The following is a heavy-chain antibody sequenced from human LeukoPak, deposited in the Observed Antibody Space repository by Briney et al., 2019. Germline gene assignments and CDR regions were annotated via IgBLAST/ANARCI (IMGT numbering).Heavy chain of an antibody. J-gene: IGHJ5*02. CDR1: GGSISSGGYY. CDR2: IYYSGST. Sequence: SQTLSLTCTVSGGSISSGGYYWSWIRQHPGKGLEWFGYIYYSGSTYYNPSLKSRVTISVDTSKNQFSLKLSSVTAADTAVYYCARVRVRNWFDPWGQGTLVTVSS. V-gene: IGHV4-31*03. CDR3: ARVRVRNWFDP. D-gene: IGHD1-1*01.